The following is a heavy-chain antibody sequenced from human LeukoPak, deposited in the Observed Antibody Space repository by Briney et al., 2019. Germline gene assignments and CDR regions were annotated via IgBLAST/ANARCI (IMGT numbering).Heavy chain of an antibody. Sequence: GGSLRLSCAASGFTFSSYWMTWVRQAPGKGLEWVANIKKDGSIKAYVDSVKGRFTISRDNAKNSVYLQMNSLTTEDTAIYYCARGTNFCPGDYWGQGTLVTVSS. J-gene: IGHJ4*02. CDR3: ARGTNFCPGDY. CDR1: GFTFSSYW. V-gene: IGHV3-7*01. CDR2: IKKDGSIK. D-gene: IGHD2/OR15-2a*01.